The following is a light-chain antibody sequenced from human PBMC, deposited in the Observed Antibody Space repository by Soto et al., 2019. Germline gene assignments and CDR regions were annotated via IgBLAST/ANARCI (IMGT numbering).Light chain of an antibody. J-gene: IGKJ2*01. CDR2: GAY. CDR1: QSVSSSY. CDR3: QQYGSSLMYT. Sequence: EIVLTQSPGTLSLSPGERATLSCRASQSVSSSYLARYQQKPGQAPRLLIYGAYSRATGIPDRFSGSGSGTDFTLTISRLEPEDFAVYYCQQYGSSLMYTFGQGTKLEIK. V-gene: IGKV3-20*01.